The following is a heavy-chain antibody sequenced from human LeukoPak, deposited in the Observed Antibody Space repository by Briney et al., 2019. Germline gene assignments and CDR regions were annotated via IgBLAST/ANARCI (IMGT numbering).Heavy chain of an antibody. D-gene: IGHD2-2*01. J-gene: IGHJ4*02. Sequence: ASVKVSCKVSGYTLTELSMHWVRQSPGKGLEWMGGFDPEDGETIYAQKFQGRVTMTEDTSTDTAYMELSSLRSEDTAVYYCATSPVYQLLVGYFDYWGQGTLVTVSS. CDR2: FDPEDGET. V-gene: IGHV1-24*01. CDR3: ATSPVYQLLVGYFDY. CDR1: GYTLTELS.